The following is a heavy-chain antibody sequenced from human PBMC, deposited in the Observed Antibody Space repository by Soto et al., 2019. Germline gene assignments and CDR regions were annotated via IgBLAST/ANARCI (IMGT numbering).Heavy chain of an antibody. CDR2: IYHSGTP. CDR3: TTGVAATPFDAFDI. V-gene: IGHV4-39*07. CDR1: GGSISSSSYY. D-gene: IGHD6-19*01. J-gene: IGHJ3*02. Sequence: SETLSLTCTVSGGSISSSSYYWGWIRQPPGKGLEWIANIYHSGTPYYNPSLKSRATISVDRSKNQFSLKLSSVTAADTAVYYCTTGVAATPFDAFDIWGQGTMVTVSS.